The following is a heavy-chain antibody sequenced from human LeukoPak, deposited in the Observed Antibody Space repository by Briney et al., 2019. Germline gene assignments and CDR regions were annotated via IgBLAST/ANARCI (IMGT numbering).Heavy chain of an antibody. V-gene: IGHV3-74*01. Sequence: GGSLRLSCAASGFTFSSYWMHWVRQAPGKGLEWVSRIKSDGSSTSYADSVKGRFTISRDNAKNTLYLQMNSLRAEDTAVYYCARDQLYCTGGTCYFDYWGQGTLVTVSS. D-gene: IGHD2-8*02. CDR3: ARDQLYCTGGTCYFDY. CDR2: IKSDGSST. CDR1: GFTFSSYW. J-gene: IGHJ4*02.